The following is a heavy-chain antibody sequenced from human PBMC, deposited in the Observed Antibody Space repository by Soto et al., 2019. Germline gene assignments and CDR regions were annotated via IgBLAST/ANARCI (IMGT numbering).Heavy chain of an antibody. V-gene: IGHV3-23*01. D-gene: IGHD2-15*01. CDR3: AKDRRGGYCSGDSCDGLLDY. CDR1: GFTFSNYA. CDR2: ISDSGAST. Sequence: EVQLLESGGGLVQPGGSLRLSCTASGFTFSNYAMNWVRQAPGKGLEWVSTISDSGASTYYADSVKGHFTISRDNSKNTLYLLMNSLRAEDTAVYYCAKDRRGGYCSGDSCDGLLDYWGQGSLVTVSS. J-gene: IGHJ4*02.